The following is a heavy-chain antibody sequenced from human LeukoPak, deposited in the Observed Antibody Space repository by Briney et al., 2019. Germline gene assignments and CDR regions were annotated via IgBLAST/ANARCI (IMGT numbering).Heavy chain of an antibody. Sequence: GGSLRLSCAASGFTFSSYAMHWVRQAPGKGLEWVAVISYDGSNKYYADSVKGRFTISRDNSKNTLYLQMNSLRAEDTAVYYCARAGYSSGWYAWYWGQGTLVTVSS. CDR3: ARAGYSSGWYAWY. V-gene: IGHV3-30*04. CDR1: GFTFSSYA. CDR2: ISYDGSNK. D-gene: IGHD6-19*01. J-gene: IGHJ4*02.